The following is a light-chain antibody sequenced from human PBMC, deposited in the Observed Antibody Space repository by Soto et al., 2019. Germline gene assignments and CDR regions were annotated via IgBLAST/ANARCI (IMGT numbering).Light chain of an antibody. CDR3: SSYISSSTVV. CDR2: EVT. J-gene: IGLJ2*01. Sequence: QSALTQPASVSGSPGQSITISCTGTTSDIDNYNYVSWYQQHPGKAPKIMIYEVTNRPSGISKRFSGSKSGNTASLTISGLQADDEVDYYCSSYISSSTVVFGGGTKLTVL. CDR1: TSDIDNYNY. V-gene: IGLV2-14*01.